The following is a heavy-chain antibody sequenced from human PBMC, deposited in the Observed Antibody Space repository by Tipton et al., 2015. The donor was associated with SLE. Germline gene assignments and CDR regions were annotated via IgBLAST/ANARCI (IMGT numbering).Heavy chain of an antibody. CDR3: ARTAGRSVKLWYFDL. D-gene: IGHD5-18*01. J-gene: IGHJ2*01. Sequence: TLSLTCNVSVYSISSSPWWGWIRQPPGKGLEWIGHIYYGGTIYYNPSLKSRVTMSIDTSKNQFSLKLSSVTDVDTAVYYCARTAGRSVKLWYFDLWGRGTLVTVSS. CDR1: VYSISSSPW. CDR2: IYYGGTI. V-gene: IGHV4-28*05.